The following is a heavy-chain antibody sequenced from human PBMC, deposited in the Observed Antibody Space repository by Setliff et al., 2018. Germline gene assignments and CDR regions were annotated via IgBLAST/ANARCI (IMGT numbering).Heavy chain of an antibody. J-gene: IGHJ6*03. D-gene: IGHD6-13*01. CDR2: IYYSGST. V-gene: IGHV4-39*01. CDR1: GGSISSSSYY. CDR3: ARVRPPRWYYYYYYMDV. Sequence: PSETLSLTCTVSGGSISSSSYYWGWIRQPPGKGLEWIGSIYYSGSTYYNPSLKSRVTISVDTSKNQFSLKLSSVTAADTAVYYCARVRPPRWYYYYYYMDVWGKGTTVTVSS.